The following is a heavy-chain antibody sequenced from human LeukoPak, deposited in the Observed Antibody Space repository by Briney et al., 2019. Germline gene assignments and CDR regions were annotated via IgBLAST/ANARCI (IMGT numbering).Heavy chain of an antibody. V-gene: IGHV3-23*01. D-gene: IGHD2-2*01. CDR2: ISGSAGST. Sequence: GSLRLSCAASGFTFSSYAMSWVRQAPGQGLEWVSAISGSAGSTYYADSVKGRFTISRDNSKNTLYLQMNSLRAEDTAVYYCAKGSPAAIVYFDYWAQGTLVTVSS. J-gene: IGHJ4*02. CDR1: GFTFSSYA. CDR3: AKGSPAAIVYFDY.